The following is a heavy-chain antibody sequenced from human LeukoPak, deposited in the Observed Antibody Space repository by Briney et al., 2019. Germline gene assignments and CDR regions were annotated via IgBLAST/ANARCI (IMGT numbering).Heavy chain of an antibody. CDR1: GFTFSSYD. CDR2: ISASGYTT. V-gene: IGHV3-23*01. D-gene: IGHD1-14*01. Sequence: GGSLRLSRAASGFTFSSYDMSWVRQAPGKGLEWVSRISASGYTTYYADSVKARFTLSRDNSKNTLYLQMNSLRAEDTALYYCAKNRYPSGWYDSWGQGILVTVSS. CDR3: AKNRYPSGWYDS. J-gene: IGHJ5*01.